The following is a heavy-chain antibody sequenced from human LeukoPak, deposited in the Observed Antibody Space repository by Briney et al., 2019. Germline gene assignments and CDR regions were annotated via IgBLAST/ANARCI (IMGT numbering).Heavy chain of an antibody. J-gene: IGHJ5*01. D-gene: IGHD3-10*01. CDR2: IYSGGST. CDR1: GFTVSRNY. CDR3: ARAVVRGVIIGETRWFDS. V-gene: IGHV3-66*01. Sequence: PGGSLRLSCAASGFTVSRNYMSWVRQAPGKGLEWVSVIYSGGSTYYADSVKGRFTTSRDNSKNTLYLQMNSLRAEDTAVYYCARAVVRGVIIGETRWFDSWGQGTLVTVSS.